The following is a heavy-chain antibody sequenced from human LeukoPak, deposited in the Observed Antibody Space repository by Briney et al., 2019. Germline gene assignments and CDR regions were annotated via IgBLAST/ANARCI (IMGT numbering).Heavy chain of an antibody. CDR2: ISGSGGST. V-gene: IGHV3-23*01. CDR1: GFTFSSYA. D-gene: IGHD5-18*01. Sequence: GGSLRLSCAASGFTFSSYAMSWVRQAPGKGLEWVSAISGSGGSTYYADSVKGRFTISRDNSKNTLYLQMNSLRAEDTAVYYCAKQEYSYGSRYYFDYWGQGTLVTVSS. J-gene: IGHJ4*02. CDR3: AKQEYSYGSRYYFDY.